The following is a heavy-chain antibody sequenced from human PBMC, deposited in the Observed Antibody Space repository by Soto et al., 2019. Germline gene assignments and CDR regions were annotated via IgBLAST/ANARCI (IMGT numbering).Heavy chain of an antibody. V-gene: IGHV4-4*02. CDR2: IYHSGST. Sequence: SLSNTCAASGGSISSSNWWSWVRQPPGKGLEWIGEIYHSGSTNYNPSLKSRVTISVDKSKNQFSLKLSSVTAADTAVYYCARDRQTMFRGGIKGGWFDARGRRT. J-gene: IGHJ5*02. CDR1: GGSISSSNW. D-gene: IGHD3-10*01. CDR3: ARDRQTMFRGGIKGGWFDA.